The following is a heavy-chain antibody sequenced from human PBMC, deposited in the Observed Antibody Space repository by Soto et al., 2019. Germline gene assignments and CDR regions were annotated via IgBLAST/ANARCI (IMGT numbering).Heavy chain of an antibody. CDR2: ISGSGGST. Sequence: EVQLLESGGGLVQPGRSLRLSCAASGFTFSSYAMSWVRQAPGKGLEWVSAISGSGGSTYYADSVKGRFTISRDNSKNPLYLQMNSLRAEATAVYYCAKETIRFGELDYWGQGTLVTVSS. CDR1: GFTFSSYA. J-gene: IGHJ4*02. CDR3: AKETIRFGELDY. D-gene: IGHD3-10*01. V-gene: IGHV3-23*01.